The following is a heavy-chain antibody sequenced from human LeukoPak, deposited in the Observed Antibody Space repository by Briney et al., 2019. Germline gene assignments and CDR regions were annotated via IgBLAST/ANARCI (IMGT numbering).Heavy chain of an antibody. D-gene: IGHD4-11*01. CDR2: ISYDGSNK. V-gene: IGHV3-30*18. Sequence: PGGSLRLSCAASGFTFSSYCMHWVRQAPGKGLKGVAVISYDGSNKYYADSVKGRFTISRDNSKNTLYLQMNSLRAEDTAVYYCAKTYTVTLTWPFDYWGQGTLVTVSS. J-gene: IGHJ4*02. CDR3: AKTYTVTLTWPFDY. CDR1: GFTFSSYC.